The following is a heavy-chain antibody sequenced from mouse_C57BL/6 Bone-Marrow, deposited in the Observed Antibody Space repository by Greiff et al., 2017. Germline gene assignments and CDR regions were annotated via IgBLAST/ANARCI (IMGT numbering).Heavy chain of an antibody. D-gene: IGHD2-4*01. CDR2: IYPENGDT. J-gene: IGHJ2*01. CDR3: TRGDYDRGY. CDR1: GSNFKDDY. Sequence: VQLQQSGAELVRPGASVKLSCTASGSNFKDDYMHWVKQRPEQGLEWIGCIYPENGDTDYASKFQGKATITADTSSNTAYLQLNSLTSEDTAVYYCTRGDYDRGYWGQGTALTVSA. V-gene: IGHV14-4*01.